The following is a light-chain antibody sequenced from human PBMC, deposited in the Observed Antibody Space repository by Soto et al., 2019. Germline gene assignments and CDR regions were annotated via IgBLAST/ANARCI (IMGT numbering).Light chain of an antibody. V-gene: IGLV2-14*01. CDR2: EVS. CDR3: SSYTSSSTLYV. CDR1: SSDVGGYNF. J-gene: IGLJ1*01. Sequence: QSALTQPPSASGSPGQSVTISCTGTSSDVGGYNFVSWYQQQPGKAPKLLIYEVSKRPSGVSNRFSGSKSGNTASLTISGLQAEDEADYYCSSYTSSSTLYVFGTGTKLTVL.